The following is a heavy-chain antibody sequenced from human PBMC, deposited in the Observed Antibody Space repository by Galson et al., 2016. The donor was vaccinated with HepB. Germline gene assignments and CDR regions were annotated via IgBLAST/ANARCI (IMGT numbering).Heavy chain of an antibody. CDR1: GGALSSGGYY. CDR2: MYHSGSA. J-gene: IGHJ3*02. V-gene: IGHV4-31*03. D-gene: IGHD2/OR15-2a*01. Sequence: TLSLTCTVSGGALSSGGYYWSWIRQHPGKGLEWVGYMYHSGSAFYNPSLTSRVTISVDTSKNQFSLKLSSVTAADTAIYYCAREVYAGAFDIWGQGTMVAVSS. CDR3: AREVYAGAFDI.